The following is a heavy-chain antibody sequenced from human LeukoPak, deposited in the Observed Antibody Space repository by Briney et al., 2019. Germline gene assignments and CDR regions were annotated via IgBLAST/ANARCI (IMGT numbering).Heavy chain of an antibody. D-gene: IGHD1-1*01. CDR2: INPSGGST. CDR1: GYTFTSYY. J-gene: IGHJ3*02. CDR3: ARGRTHRYNWNTRNTDAFDI. Sequence: GASVKVSCKASGYTFTSYYMHWVRQAPGQGLEWMGIINPSGGSTSYAQKFQGRVTMTRDMSTSTVYMELSSLRSDDTAVYYCARGRTHRYNWNTRNTDAFDIWGQGTMVTVSS. V-gene: IGHV1-46*01.